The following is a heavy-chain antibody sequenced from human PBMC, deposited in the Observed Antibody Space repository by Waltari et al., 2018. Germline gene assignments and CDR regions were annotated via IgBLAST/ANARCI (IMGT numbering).Heavy chain of an antibody. CDR3: ARDPSRYYYMDV. CDR2: IDPNNGGT. J-gene: IGHJ6*03. Sequence: QVQLVQSGAEVKKPGASVKVSCKASGYTFTGYYMHWVRQAPGQGPEWMGVIDPNNGGTNYAQKFQGRVTMTRDTSISTVHMELSSLRSDETAVYYCARDPSRYYYMDVWGKGTTVTVSS. CDR1: GYTFTGYY. V-gene: IGHV1-2*02.